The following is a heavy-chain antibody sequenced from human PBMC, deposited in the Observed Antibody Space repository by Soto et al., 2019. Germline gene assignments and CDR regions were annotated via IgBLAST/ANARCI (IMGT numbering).Heavy chain of an antibody. CDR2: INHSGST. CDR1: GGSFSGYY. Sequence: SETLSLTCAVYGGSFSGYYWSWIRQPPGKGLEWIGEINHSGSTNYNPSLKSRVTISVDTSKNQFSLKLSSVTAADTAVYYCARGGRRGYCSSTSCRPGGVNWFDPWGQGTLVTVSS. V-gene: IGHV4-34*01. J-gene: IGHJ5*02. CDR3: ARGGRRGYCSSTSCRPGGVNWFDP. D-gene: IGHD2-2*01.